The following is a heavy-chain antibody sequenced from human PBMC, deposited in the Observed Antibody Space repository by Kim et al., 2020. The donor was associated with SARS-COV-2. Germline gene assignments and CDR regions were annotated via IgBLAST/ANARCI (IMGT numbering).Heavy chain of an antibody. V-gene: IGHV4-34*01. CDR2: INHSGST. CDR3: ARGDRRSSSWYEGTISERVVDYFDY. J-gene: IGHJ4*02. Sequence: SETLSLTCAVYGGSFSGYYWSWIRQPPGKGLEWIGEINHSGSTNYNPSLKSRVTISVDTSKNQFSLKLSSVTAADTAVYYCARGDRRSSSWYEGTISERVVDYFDYWGQGTLVTVSS. CDR1: GGSFSGYY. D-gene: IGHD6-13*01.